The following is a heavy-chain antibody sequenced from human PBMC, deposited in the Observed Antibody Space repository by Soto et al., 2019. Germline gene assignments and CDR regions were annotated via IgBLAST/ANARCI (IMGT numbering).Heavy chain of an antibody. CDR2: ITTNGHT. Sequence: GGAPRLSFETSGFTFSNFFMTWGPQFPGKRLEWVSVITTNGHTDYADSVKGRFTISRDNSKNTVYLQMNSLRAEDTAVYYCAKGLLNGRWYAEDWGQGTLVTVSS. J-gene: IGHJ4*02. D-gene: IGHD6-13*01. CDR3: AKGLLNGRWYAED. CDR1: GFTFSNFF. V-gene: IGHV3-23*01.